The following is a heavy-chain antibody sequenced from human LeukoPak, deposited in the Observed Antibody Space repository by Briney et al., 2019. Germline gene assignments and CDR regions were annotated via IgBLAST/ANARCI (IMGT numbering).Heavy chain of an antibody. Sequence: GGSLRLFCAASGFTFSSYGMNWVRQAPGKGLEWVSGFSGSTGSTHYADSVKGRFNISRDNSRDTLSLQMNSLRGEDTAVYYCARGGMRGKISYTYYYMDVWGKGTTVTVSS. CDR2: FSGSTGST. CDR3: ARGGMRGKISYTYYYMDV. J-gene: IGHJ6*03. D-gene: IGHD2-2*02. V-gene: IGHV3-23*01. CDR1: GFTFSSYG.